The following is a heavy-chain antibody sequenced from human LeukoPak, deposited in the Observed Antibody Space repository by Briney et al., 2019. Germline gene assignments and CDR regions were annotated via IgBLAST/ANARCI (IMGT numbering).Heavy chain of an antibody. CDR2: ISGNNDNP. Sequence: VASVKVSCKTPGYTFSNFGINWVRQAPGQGLEWMGWISGNNDNPNYGQKFQGRFTVTTDSSTSTAYMELRNLTFDDTAVYYCARDGTSADDYWGQGTLVTVSS. CDR1: GYTFSNFG. CDR3: ARDGTSADDY. D-gene: IGHD1-26*01. J-gene: IGHJ4*02. V-gene: IGHV1-18*01.